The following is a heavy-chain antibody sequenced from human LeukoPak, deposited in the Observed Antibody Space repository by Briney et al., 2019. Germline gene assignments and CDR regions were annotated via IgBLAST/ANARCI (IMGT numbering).Heavy chain of an antibody. CDR3: ARDPRYYYDSSGYAFDI. CDR2: IYSGGST. Sequence: GGSLRLSCAASGFTVSSNYMSWVRQAPGKGLEWVSVIYSGGSTYYADSVKGRFTISRDNSKNTLYLQMNSLRAEDTAVYYCARDPRYYYDSSGYAFDIWGQGTMVIVSS. J-gene: IGHJ3*02. V-gene: IGHV3-66*01. D-gene: IGHD3-22*01. CDR1: GFTVSSNY.